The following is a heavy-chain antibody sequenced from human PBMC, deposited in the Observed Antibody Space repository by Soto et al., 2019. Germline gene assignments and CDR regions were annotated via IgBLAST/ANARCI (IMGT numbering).Heavy chain of an antibody. Sequence: ASVKVSCKASGYTFTSYYMHWVRQAPGQGLEWMGIINPSGGSTSYAQKFQGRVTMTRDTSASTAYMELSSLRSEDTAVYYCARGPNYDSSGYYVYFDYWGQGTLVTVSS. J-gene: IGHJ4*02. CDR3: ARGPNYDSSGYYVYFDY. CDR2: INPSGGST. V-gene: IGHV1-46*01. CDR1: GYTFTSYY. D-gene: IGHD3-22*01.